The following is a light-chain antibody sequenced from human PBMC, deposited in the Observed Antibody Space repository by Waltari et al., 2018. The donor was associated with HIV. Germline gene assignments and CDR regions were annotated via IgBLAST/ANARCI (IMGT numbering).Light chain of an antibody. CDR1: QNINSY. Sequence: DIQMTQSPYSLSASVGDRVTLTCRASQNINSYLHWYQQKPGKAPNLLIYTASNLQAGVPSRFSGSGSGTDFTLTISSLQPEDFATYYCQQSYSAYLTFGPGTRVEVK. CDR2: TAS. CDR3: QQSYSAYLT. J-gene: IGKJ3*01. V-gene: IGKV1-39*01.